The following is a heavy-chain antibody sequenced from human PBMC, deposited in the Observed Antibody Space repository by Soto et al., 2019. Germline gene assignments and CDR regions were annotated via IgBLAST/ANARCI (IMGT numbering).Heavy chain of an antibody. D-gene: IGHD5-12*01. V-gene: IGHV3-30*18. CDR1: GFTFSSYG. J-gene: IGHJ6*02. CDR3: AKSMVATTHDYYFAIDV. CDR2: ISYDGSNK. Sequence: GGSLRLSCAASGFTFSSYGMHWVRQAPGKGLEWVAVISYDGSNKYYADSVKGRFTISRDNSKNTLYLQMNSLRAEDTAVYYCAKSMVATTHDYYFAIDVWGQGTTETGSS.